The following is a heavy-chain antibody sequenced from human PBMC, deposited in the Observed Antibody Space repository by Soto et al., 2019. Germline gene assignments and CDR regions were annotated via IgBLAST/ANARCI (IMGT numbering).Heavy chain of an antibody. D-gene: IGHD3-10*01. J-gene: IGHJ4*02. V-gene: IGHV3-33*01. CDR3: ARDPYYYGSGIWGYFDY. CDR2: IWYDGSNK. CDR1: GFTFSSYG. Sequence: QVQLVESGGGVVQPGRSLRLPCAASGFTFSSYGMHWVRQAPGKGLEWVAVIWYDGSNKYYADSVKGRFTISRDNSKNTLYLQMNSLRAEDTAVYYCARDPYYYGSGIWGYFDYWGQGTLVTVSS.